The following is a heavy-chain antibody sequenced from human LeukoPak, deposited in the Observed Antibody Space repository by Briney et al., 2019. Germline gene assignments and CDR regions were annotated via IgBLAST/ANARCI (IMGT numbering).Heavy chain of an antibody. CDR3: AKGYSGSSRGGYYFDY. Sequence: GESLRLSCAASGFTFSSYAMSWVRQAPGKGLEWVSVMYGSGGSTNFAESVKGRFTISRDNSKNTLYLQMNSLRAEDTAVYYCAKGYSGSSRGGYYFDYWGQGTLVTVS. CDR1: GFTFSSYA. V-gene: IGHV3-23*01. J-gene: IGHJ4*02. CDR2: MYGSGGST. D-gene: IGHD1-26*01.